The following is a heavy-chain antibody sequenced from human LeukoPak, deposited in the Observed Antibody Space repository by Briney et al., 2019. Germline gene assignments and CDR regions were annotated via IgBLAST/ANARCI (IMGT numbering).Heavy chain of an antibody. D-gene: IGHD3-3*01. CDR3: ARDWADDFWSGYYPKNWFDP. J-gene: IGHJ5*02. V-gene: IGHV1-18*01. CDR2: ISAYNGNT. Sequence: ASVKVSCKASAYTFTSYGISWVRQAPGQGLEWMGWISAYNGNTNYAQKLQGRVTMTTDTSTSTAYMELRSLRSDDTAVYYCARDWADDFWSGYYPKNWFDPWGQGTLVTVSS. CDR1: AYTFTSYG.